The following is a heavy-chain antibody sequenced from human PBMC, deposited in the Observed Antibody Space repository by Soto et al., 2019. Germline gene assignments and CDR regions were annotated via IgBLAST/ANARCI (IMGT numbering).Heavy chain of an antibody. D-gene: IGHD5-18*01. CDR2: IYYSGST. J-gene: IGHJ5*02. CDR1: GGSISSGGYY. V-gene: IGHV4-31*03. Sequence: PSETLSLTCTVSGGSISSGGYYWSWIRQHPGKGLEWIGYIYYSGSTYYNPSLKSRVTISVDTSKNQFSLKLSSVTAADTAVYYCARDNVDTAMGNENWFDPWGQGTLVTVSS. CDR3: ARDNVDTAMGNENWFDP.